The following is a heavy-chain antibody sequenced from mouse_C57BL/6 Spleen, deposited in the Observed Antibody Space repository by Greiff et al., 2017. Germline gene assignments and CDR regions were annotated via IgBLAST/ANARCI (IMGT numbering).Heavy chain of an antibody. CDR1: GYTFTNYW. D-gene: IGHD2-1*01. CDR3: ARSNYGTPFDY. J-gene: IGHJ2*01. V-gene: IGHV1-63*01. CDR2: IYPGGGYT. Sequence: VQLQESGAELVRPGTSVKMSCKASGYTFTNYWIGWAKQRPGHGLEWIGDIYPGGGYTNYNEKFKGKATLTADKSSSTAYMQFSSLTSEDSAIYYCARSNYGTPFDYWGQGTTLTVSS.